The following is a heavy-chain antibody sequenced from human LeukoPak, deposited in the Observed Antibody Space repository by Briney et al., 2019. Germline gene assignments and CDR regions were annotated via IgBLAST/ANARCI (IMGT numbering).Heavy chain of an antibody. D-gene: IGHD3-10*01. CDR3: ARDRVTMVRGLEGLDYYYYMYV. CDR2: IIPIFGTA. J-gene: IGHJ6*03. V-gene: IGHV1-69*01. Sequence: ASVKVSCKASGGTFSSYAISWVRQAPGQGLEWMGGIIPIFGTANYAQKFQGRVTITADESTSTAYMELSSLRSEDTAVYYCARDRVTMVRGLEGLDYYYYMYVGGKGTTVTVSS. CDR1: GGTFSSYA.